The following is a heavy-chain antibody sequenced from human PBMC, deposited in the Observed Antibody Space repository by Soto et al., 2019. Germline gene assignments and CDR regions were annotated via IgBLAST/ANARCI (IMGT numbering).Heavy chain of an antibody. CDR2: VYYTGST. CDR3: ARSVAVPGAHIDY. V-gene: IGHV4-59*01. Sequence: SETLSLTCSFSGGSISGSYWSWIRQSPGKGLEWLGYVYYTGSTNYSPSLRSRVSISVDTSKNEFSLRLSSVTAADTAVYFCARSVAVPGAHIDYWGQGTQVTVSS. J-gene: IGHJ4*02. CDR1: GGSISGSY. D-gene: IGHD6-19*01.